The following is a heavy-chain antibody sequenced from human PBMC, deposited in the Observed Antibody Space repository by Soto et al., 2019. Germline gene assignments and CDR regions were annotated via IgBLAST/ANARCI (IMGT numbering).Heavy chain of an antibody. Sequence: SETLSLSCNEPGGAISSSYWSWIRQSAGKGLEWIGRIYTSGSTNYNPSLKSRVTMSVDTSKNQFSLKLSSVTAADTAVYYCARDRGSSSPFDICAEGILVTLTS. CDR1: GGAISSSY. V-gene: IGHV4-4*07. CDR3: ARDRGSSSPFDI. J-gene: IGHJ4*02. CDR2: IYTSGST. D-gene: IGHD6-6*01.